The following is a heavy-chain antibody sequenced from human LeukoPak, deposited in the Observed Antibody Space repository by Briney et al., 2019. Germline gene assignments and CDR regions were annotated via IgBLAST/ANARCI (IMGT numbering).Heavy chain of an antibody. CDR1: GDSISSYY. CDR3: ARGRGAFGDFAY. D-gene: IGHD3-16*01. Sequence: SETLSLTCTVSGDSISSYYWSWIRQPPGKGLEWIGYIYYSGSTTYNPSLKSRVTISVDTSKKQFSLKLSSVTAADTAVYYCARGRGAFGDFAYWGQGTLVTVSS. CDR2: IYYSGST. V-gene: IGHV4-59*01. J-gene: IGHJ4*02.